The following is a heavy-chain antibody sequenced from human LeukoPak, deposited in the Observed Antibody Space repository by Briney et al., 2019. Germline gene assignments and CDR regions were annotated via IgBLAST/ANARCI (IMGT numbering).Heavy chain of an antibody. Sequence: SETLSLTCTVSGGSISSGDYYWSWIRQPPGKGLEWIGYIYYSGTTYYNPSLKSRVTISVDTSKNQFSLKLSSVTAADTAVYYCARQEIYYFDYWGQGTLVTAPS. CDR1: GGSISSGDYY. CDR3: ARQEIYYFDY. CDR2: IYYSGTT. V-gene: IGHV4-30-4*01. J-gene: IGHJ4*02.